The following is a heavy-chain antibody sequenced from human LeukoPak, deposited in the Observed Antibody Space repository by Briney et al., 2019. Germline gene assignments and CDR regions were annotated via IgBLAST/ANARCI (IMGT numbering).Heavy chain of an antibody. CDR2: IEGGAIDT. D-gene: IGHD5-18*01. J-gene: IGHJ4*02. CDR3: AKALDTAMVPFDY. CDR1: GFIFSLYW. Sequence: GGSLRLSCKASGFIFSLYWMHWVRQVPGKGLVWVSRIEGGAIDTDYADFVKGRFTISRDNSKNTLYLQMNSLRAEDTAVYYCAKALDTAMVPFDYWGQGTLVTVSS. V-gene: IGHV3-74*01.